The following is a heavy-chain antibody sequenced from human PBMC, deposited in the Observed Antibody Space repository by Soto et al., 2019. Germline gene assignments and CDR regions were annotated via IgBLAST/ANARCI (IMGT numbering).Heavy chain of an antibody. CDR1: GFTFSSYW. CDR3: ARDMAQLTIQNYYGMDV. V-gene: IGHV3-7*05. CDR2: IKHDGSEK. D-gene: IGHD3-3*01. Sequence: EVQLVESGGGLVQPGGSLRLSCAASGFTFSSYWMSWVRQAPGKGLEWVANIKHDGSEKYYVDSLKGRFTISRDNAKNSLYLKINSLRAEDTAVYYCARDMAQLTIQNYYGMDVWGQGTTVTVSS. J-gene: IGHJ6*02.